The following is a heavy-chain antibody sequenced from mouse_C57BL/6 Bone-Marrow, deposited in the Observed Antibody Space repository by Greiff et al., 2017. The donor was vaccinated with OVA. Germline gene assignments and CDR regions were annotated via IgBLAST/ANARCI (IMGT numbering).Heavy chain of an antibody. D-gene: IGHD2-3*01. CDR2: IRNKANGYTT. Sequence: EVKLQESGGGLVQPGGSLSLSCAASGFTFTDYYMSWVRQPPGKALEWLGFIRNKANGYTTESSASVKGRFTISRDNSQSILYLQMHALRAEDSATYYCARPDDGPYWDFDVWGTGTTVTVSS. V-gene: IGHV7-3*01. J-gene: IGHJ1*03. CDR3: ARPDDGPYWDFDV. CDR1: GFTFTDYY.